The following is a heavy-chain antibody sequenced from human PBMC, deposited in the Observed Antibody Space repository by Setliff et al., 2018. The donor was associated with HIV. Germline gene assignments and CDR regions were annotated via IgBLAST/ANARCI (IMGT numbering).Heavy chain of an antibody. CDR1: GGSISSSSYY. CDR3: ASHLPPYSGNFDY. J-gene: IGHJ4*01. CDR2: IYYSGNT. Sequence: PSETLSLTCTVSGGSISSSSYYWGWICQPPGKGLEWIGTIYYSGNTYYNPSLKSRVTISVDTSKNQISLKLSSVTAADTAVYYCASHLPPYSGNFDYWGHGTLVTVPQ. D-gene: IGHD1-26*01. V-gene: IGHV4-39*01.